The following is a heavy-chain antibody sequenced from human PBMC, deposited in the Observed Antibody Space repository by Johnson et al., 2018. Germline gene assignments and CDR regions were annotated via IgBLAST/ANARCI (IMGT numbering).Heavy chain of an antibody. Sequence: EVQLLETGGGAVRPGWSXRLSCAASGFTFDYYGMSWVRQAPGKGLEWVSDINWNGGSTGYADSVKGRFTHSRDNAKNSLYLQMNSLRAEDTALYYCSTGRYCSGGSCSDPGFFQHWGQGTLVTVSS. V-gene: IGHV3-20*04. CDR3: STGRYCSGGSCSDPGFFQH. D-gene: IGHD2-15*01. J-gene: IGHJ1*01. CDR1: GFTFDYYG. CDR2: INWNGGST.